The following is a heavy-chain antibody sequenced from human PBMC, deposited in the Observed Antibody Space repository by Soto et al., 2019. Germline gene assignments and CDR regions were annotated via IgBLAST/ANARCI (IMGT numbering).Heavy chain of an antibody. V-gene: IGHV3-48*02. CDR2: ISSNSVTI. CDR1: GFIFSKYS. Sequence: GGSLRLSCGASGFIFSKYSMNWVRQAPGKGLEWLSYISSNSVTIYYADSVRGRFTVSRDNAKNTVYLHVNTLRDEDTAVYYCARGGAMGADYWGQGTLVTAPQ. CDR3: ARGGAMGADY. D-gene: IGHD1-26*01. J-gene: IGHJ4*02.